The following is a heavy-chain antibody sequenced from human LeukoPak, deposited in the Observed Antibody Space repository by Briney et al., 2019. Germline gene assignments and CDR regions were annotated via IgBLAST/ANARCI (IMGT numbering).Heavy chain of an antibody. Sequence: ASVKVSCKASGYTFTAHYIHWVRQAPGPGLERVGWINPNNGGKNFSYNFQGKVTMTRDTSVSTAYMEMSRLRSAETAVYYCARDCHNWNDEDYWGQGTLVTVSS. V-gene: IGHV1-2*02. CDR3: ARDCHNWNDEDY. CDR2: INPNNGGK. J-gene: IGHJ4*02. D-gene: IGHD1-1*01. CDR1: GYTFTAHY.